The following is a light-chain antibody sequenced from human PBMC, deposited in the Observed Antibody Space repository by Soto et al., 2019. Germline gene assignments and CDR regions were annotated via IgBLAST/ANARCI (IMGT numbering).Light chain of an antibody. J-gene: IGKJ1*01. CDR3: QQYGSSPPWT. Sequence: EIVLTQSPATLSVSPGERATLSCRASQSVSRDLAWYQQKPGQAPRLLIYDASNRATGIPARFSGSGSGTDFTLTISRLEPEDFAVYYCQQYGSSPPWTFGQGTKVDNK. CDR2: DAS. V-gene: IGKV3-20*01. CDR1: QSVSRD.